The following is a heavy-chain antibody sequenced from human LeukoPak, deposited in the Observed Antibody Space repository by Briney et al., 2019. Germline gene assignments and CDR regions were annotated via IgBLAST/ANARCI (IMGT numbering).Heavy chain of an antibody. J-gene: IGHJ4*02. D-gene: IGHD3-3*01. Sequence: SETLSLTCTVSGGSISSYYWSWIRQPPGKGLEWIGHIHYNGNTHYNPSLKSRVTISIDRSKKQFSLKLSSVTAADTAIYFCARRGYDFKTGAYYFDYWGQGTLVTVSS. CDR3: ARRGYDFKTGAYYFDY. CDR2: IHYNGNT. CDR1: GGSISSYY. V-gene: IGHV4-30-4*08.